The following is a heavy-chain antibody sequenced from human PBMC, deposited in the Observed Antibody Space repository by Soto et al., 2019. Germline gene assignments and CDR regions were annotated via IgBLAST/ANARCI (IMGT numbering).Heavy chain of an antibody. J-gene: IGHJ4*02. V-gene: IGHV3-30*03. Sequence: QVQLVESGGGVVQPGRSLRLSCAASGFTFSSYGMHWVRQAPGKGLEWVAVISYDGSNKYYADSVKGRFTISRDNSKNTLYLQMNSLRAEDTAVYYCARSPRGNYYDNPFDYWGQGTLVTVSS. D-gene: IGHD3-22*01. CDR3: ARSPRGNYYDNPFDY. CDR1: GFTFSSYG. CDR2: ISYDGSNK.